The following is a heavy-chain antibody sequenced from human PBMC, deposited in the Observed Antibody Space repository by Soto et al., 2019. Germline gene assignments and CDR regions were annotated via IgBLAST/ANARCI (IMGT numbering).Heavy chain of an antibody. CDR1: GYTFTSYA. Sequence: QVQLVQSGAEEKKPGASVKVSCKASGYTFTSYAMHWVRQAPGQRLEWMGWINAGNGNTKYSQKFQGRVTITRDTSASIADMELSSQRSEDTAVYYCAILVVEAADDAFDIWGQGTMVIVSS. CDR2: INAGNGNT. J-gene: IGHJ3*02. D-gene: IGHD2-15*01. V-gene: IGHV1-3*05. CDR3: AILVVEAADDAFDI.